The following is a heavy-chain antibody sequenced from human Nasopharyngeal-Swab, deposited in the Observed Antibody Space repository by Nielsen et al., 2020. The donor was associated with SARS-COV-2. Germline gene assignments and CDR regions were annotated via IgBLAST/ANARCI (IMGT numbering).Heavy chain of an antibody. J-gene: IGHJ6*02. V-gene: IGHV3-53*01. CDR1: GFTVSSNY. Sequence: SCAASGFTVSSNYMSWVRQAPGKGLEWVSVIYSGGSTYYADSVKGRFTISRDNSKNTLYLQMNSLRAEDTAVYYCARDHRGSYYSDYYYGMDVWGQGTTVTVSS. CDR3: ARDHRGSYYSDYYYGMDV. D-gene: IGHD1-26*01. CDR2: IYSGGST.